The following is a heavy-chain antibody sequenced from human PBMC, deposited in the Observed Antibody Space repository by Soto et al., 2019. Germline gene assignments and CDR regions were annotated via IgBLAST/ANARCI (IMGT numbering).Heavy chain of an antibody. J-gene: IGHJ4*02. D-gene: IGHD6-19*01. CDR1: GGSISSGGYS. V-gene: IGHV4-30-2*01. CDR2: IYHSGST. CDR3: ARAGGLGAVAADY. Sequence: QLQLQESGSGLVKPSQTLSLTCAVSGGSISSGGYSWSWIRQPPGKGLEWIGYIYHSGSTYYHPSLKSRVTISVDRATNQFSLKLSSVTAADTAVYYCARAGGLGAVAADYWGQGTLVTVSS.